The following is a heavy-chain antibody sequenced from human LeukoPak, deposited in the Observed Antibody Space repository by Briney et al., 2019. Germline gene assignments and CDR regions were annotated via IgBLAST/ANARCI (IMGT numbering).Heavy chain of an antibody. CDR1: GFTFSSYG. CDR2: ISYDGSNK. CDR3: ARARPRSSGWSHFDY. Sequence: GGSLRLSCTASGFTFSSYGMHWVRQAPGKGLEWVAVISYDGSNKYYADSVKGRFTISRDNSKNTLYLQMNSLRAEDTAMYYCARARPRSSGWSHFDYWGQGTLVTVSS. J-gene: IGHJ4*02. D-gene: IGHD6-19*01. V-gene: IGHV3-30*03.